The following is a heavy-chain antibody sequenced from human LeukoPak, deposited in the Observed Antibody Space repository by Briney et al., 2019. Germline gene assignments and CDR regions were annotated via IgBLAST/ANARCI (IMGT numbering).Heavy chain of an antibody. D-gene: IGHD3-10*01. Sequence: GGSLRLSCAVSGFTFSSYTMNWVRQAPGKGLEWVSAISGSGGSTYYADSVKGRFTISRDNSKNTLYLQMNSLRAEDTAVYYCAKLGLGMVRGVITDPWGQGTLVTVSS. CDR3: AKLGLGMVRGVITDP. V-gene: IGHV3-23*01. CDR1: GFTFSSYT. J-gene: IGHJ5*02. CDR2: ISGSGGST.